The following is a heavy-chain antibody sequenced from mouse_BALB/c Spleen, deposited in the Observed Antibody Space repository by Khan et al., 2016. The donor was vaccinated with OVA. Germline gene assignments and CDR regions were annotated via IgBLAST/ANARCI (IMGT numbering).Heavy chain of an antibody. Sequence: EVQLQQPGPVLAKPGASVGMSCKASGYIFTSYWIHWIKRRLGQGLEWLGAIYPGNSDTNYNQKFKGKAKLTEDTSTSTAYMELSRLTKADSAVYYCTRLVYWFAYWCQGTLVTVAA. V-gene: IGHV1-5*01. J-gene: IGHJ3*01. CDR3: TRLVYWFAY. CDR2: IYPGNSDT. CDR1: GYIFTSYW.